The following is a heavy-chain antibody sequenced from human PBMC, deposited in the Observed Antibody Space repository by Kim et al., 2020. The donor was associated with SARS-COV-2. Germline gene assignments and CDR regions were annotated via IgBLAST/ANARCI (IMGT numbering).Heavy chain of an antibody. CDR2: IWYDGSNK. CDR1: GFTFSSYG. CDR3: ARDISTFGGVIALDY. J-gene: IGHJ4*02. V-gene: IGHV3-33*01. Sequence: GGSLRLSCAASGFTFSSYGMHWVRQAPGKGLEWVAVIWYDGSNKYYADSVKGRFTISRDNSKNTLYLQMNSLRAEDTAVYYCARDISTFGGVIALDYWGQGTLVTVSS. D-gene: IGHD3-16*02.